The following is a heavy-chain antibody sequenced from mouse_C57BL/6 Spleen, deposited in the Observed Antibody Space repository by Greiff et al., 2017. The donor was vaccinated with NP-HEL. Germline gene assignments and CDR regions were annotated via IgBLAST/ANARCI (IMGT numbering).Heavy chain of an antibody. V-gene: IGHV1-55*01. D-gene: IGHD2-3*01. CDR3: AVIYDGYYYFDY. Sequence: VKLQQPGAELVKPGASVKMSCKASGYTFTSYWITWVKQRPGQGLEWIGDIYPGSGSTNYNEKFKSKATLTVDTSSSTAYMQLSSLTSEDSAVYYCAVIYDGYYYFDYWGQGTTLTVSS. CDR1: GYTFTSYW. CDR2: IYPGSGST. J-gene: IGHJ2*01.